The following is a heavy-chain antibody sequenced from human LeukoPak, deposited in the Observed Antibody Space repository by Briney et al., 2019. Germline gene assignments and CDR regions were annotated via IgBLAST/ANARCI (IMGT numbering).Heavy chain of an antibody. V-gene: IGHV3-9*01. Sequence: GGSLRLSCAASGFIFDDYAMPWVRQVPGKGLEWVSAITWNSDDKVYADSVKGRFTISRDNAKNSLYLQMNSLRPEDTALYYCAKGGPYYDYPSDSWGQGTLVTVSS. D-gene: IGHD3-16*01. J-gene: IGHJ4*02. CDR3: AKGGPYYDYPSDS. CDR1: GFIFDDYA. CDR2: ITWNSDDK.